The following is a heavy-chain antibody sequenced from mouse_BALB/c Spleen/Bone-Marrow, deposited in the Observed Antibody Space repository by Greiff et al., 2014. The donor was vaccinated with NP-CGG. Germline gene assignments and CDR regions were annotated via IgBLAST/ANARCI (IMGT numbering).Heavy chain of an antibody. D-gene: IGHD3-1*01. Sequence: EVKVEESGGGLVQPGGSLKLSCAASGLTFSSYTMSWVRQTPEKRLEWVAYISTTTYHPDTIKGRFTISRDNAKNTLYLQMSSLKSEDTAMYYCARQLGLRWAMDYWGQGTSVTVSS. CDR3: ARQLGLRWAMDY. CDR1: GLTFSSYT. CDR2: ISTTT. V-gene: IGHV5-12-2*01. J-gene: IGHJ4*01.